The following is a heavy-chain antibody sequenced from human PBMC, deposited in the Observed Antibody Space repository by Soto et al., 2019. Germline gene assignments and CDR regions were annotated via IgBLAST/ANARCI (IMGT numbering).Heavy chain of an antibody. D-gene: IGHD6-13*01. CDR2: IYYTGFT. CDR1: GGSIDSSSHY. V-gene: IGHV4-39*01. J-gene: IGHJ5*02. CDR3: ARGWYSSNGSFDP. Sequence: QLQLQESGPGLVKPSETLSLTCSVSGGSIDSSSHYWAWIRQSPGKGLEWIGSIYYTGFTYHNPSLQSRVILAVDTSKDQISLKLSSVTAADTAVYYCARGWYSSNGSFDPWGQGTLVTVSS.